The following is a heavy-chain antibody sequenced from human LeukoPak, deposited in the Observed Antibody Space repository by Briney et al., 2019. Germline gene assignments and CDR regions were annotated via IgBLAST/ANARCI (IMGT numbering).Heavy chain of an antibody. D-gene: IGHD5-12*01. CDR3: ASGDGYNFN. Sequence: GGSLRLSCAASGFTFSSYGMHWVRQAPGKGLEWVANIKQDGSEKYYVDSVKGRFTISRDNAKNSLYLQMNSLRAEDTAVYYCASGDGYNFNWGQGTLVTVSS. J-gene: IGHJ4*02. CDR2: IKQDGSEK. CDR1: GFTFSSYG. V-gene: IGHV3-7*01.